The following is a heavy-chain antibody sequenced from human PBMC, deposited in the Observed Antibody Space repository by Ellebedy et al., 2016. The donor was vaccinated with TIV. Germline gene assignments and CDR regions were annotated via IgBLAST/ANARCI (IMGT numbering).Heavy chain of an antibody. CDR1: GGSISSSSYY. D-gene: IGHD4-17*01. CDR2: IYYSGST. J-gene: IGHJ6*03. CDR3: ARESFRRDYGYYYYYMDV. V-gene: IGHV4-39*07. Sequence: SETLSLXXTVSGGSISSSSYYWGWIRQPPGKGLEWIGSIYYSGSTYYNPSLKSRVTISVDTSKNQFSLKLSSVTAADTAVYYCARESFRRDYGYYYYYMDVWGKGTTVTVSS.